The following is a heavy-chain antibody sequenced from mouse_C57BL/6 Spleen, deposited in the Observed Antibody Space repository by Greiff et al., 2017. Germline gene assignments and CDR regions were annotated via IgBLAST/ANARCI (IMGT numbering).Heavy chain of an antibody. Sequence: QVQLQQSGAELARPGASVKLSCKASGYTFTSYGISWVKQRTGQGLEWIGEIYPRSGNTYYNEKFKGKATLTADKSTSTAYMELRSLTSEDSAVYFCAREGLYSNCDYWGQGTTLTVSS. CDR1: GYTFTSYG. V-gene: IGHV1-81*01. CDR2: IYPRSGNT. J-gene: IGHJ2*01. CDR3: AREGLYSNCDY. D-gene: IGHD2-5*01.